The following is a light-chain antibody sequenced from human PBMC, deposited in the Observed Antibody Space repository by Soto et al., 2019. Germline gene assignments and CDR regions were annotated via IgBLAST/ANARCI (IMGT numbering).Light chain of an antibody. V-gene: IGLV1-44*01. CDR3: AAWADSLNGWV. CDR2: GNN. Sequence: QSVLTQPPSASGTPGQTVAISCSGSNSNFGSNTVNWYQQFPGTAPKLLIYGNNQRPSGVPDRFSGSKSDTSASLAISGLLSEDESDYYYAAWADSLNGWVFGGGTKVTVL. J-gene: IGLJ3*02. CDR1: NSNFGSNT.